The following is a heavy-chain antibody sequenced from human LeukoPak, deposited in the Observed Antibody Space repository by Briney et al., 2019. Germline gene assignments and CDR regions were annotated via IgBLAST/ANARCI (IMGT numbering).Heavy chain of an antibody. V-gene: IGHV4-39*01. J-gene: IGHJ4*02. CDR3: ARRPVAGHFDY. CDR1: GGSISNSIYY. Sequence: SETLSLTCTVSGGSISNSIYYWGWIHQPPGKGLECIGNIFYSGSTYYNPSLQSRVTISVDTSKNQFSLKLSSVTAADTAVYYCARRPVAGHFDYWGQGTLVTVSS. D-gene: IGHD6-19*01. CDR2: IFYSGST.